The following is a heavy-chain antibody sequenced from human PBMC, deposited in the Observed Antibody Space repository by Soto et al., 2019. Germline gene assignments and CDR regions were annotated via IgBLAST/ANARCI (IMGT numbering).Heavy chain of an antibody. CDR3: ARRFDS. J-gene: IGHJ4*02. Sequence: GGSLRLSCAASGFTVSDYDMNWVRQAPGKGLEWVSYISGRSNTVYYADPVKGRFTISRDNAKNSLYLQMNSLTAEDTAVYHCARRFDSWGQGTLVTVSS. V-gene: IGHV3-48*01. CDR1: GFTVSDYD. CDR2: ISGRSNTV.